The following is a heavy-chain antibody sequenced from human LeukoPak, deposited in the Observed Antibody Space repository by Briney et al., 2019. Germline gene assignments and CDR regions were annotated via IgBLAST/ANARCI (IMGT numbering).Heavy chain of an antibody. CDR2: ISGSGGST. CDR1: GFTFSSYA. V-gene: IGHV3-23*01. CDR3: AKEWLRYCSGGSCPSGNWFDP. D-gene: IGHD2-15*01. J-gene: IGHJ5*02. Sequence: GGSLRLSCAASGFTFSSYAMSWVRQAPGKGLEWVSAISGSGGSTYYADSVKGRFTISRDNSKNTLYLQMNSLRAEDTAVYYCAKEWLRYCSGGSCPSGNWFDPWGQGTLVTVSS.